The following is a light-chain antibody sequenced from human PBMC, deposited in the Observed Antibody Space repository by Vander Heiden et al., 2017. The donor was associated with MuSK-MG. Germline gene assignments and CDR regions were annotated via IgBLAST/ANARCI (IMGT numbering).Light chain of an antibody. V-gene: IGKV3-20*01. Sequence: DIVLTQSTGTLSLPPGERASLSCTDSQSVSSSYLAWYQQKPGQAPRLLIYGASSRATGIPDRFSGSGSGTDFTLPISSLEPGDFAVYYCQQYGSSPQFTFGQGTRLEIK. CDR3: QQYGSSPQFT. CDR2: GAS. CDR1: QSVSSSY. J-gene: IGKJ5*01.